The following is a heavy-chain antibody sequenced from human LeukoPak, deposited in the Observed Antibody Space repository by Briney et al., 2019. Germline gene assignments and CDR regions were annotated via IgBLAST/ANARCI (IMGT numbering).Heavy chain of an antibody. CDR3: ARAINRDYDPYYYYYMDV. D-gene: IGHD3-16*01. J-gene: IGHJ6*03. CDR1: GFSFSSYA. CDR2: IYSGGTT. Sequence: GGSLRLSCAASGFSFSSYAMSWVRQTPARGLERVSVIYSGGTTYYADSVKGRFTTSRANSKNTLYLQMDSLRPEDTAVYYCARAINRDYDPYYYYYMDVWGKGTTVTVSS. V-gene: IGHV3-66*02.